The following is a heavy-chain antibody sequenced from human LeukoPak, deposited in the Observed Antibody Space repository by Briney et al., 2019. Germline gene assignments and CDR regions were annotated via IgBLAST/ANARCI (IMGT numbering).Heavy chain of an antibody. CDR1: GGTFSSYA. V-gene: IGHV1-69*04. D-gene: IGHD6-19*01. CDR2: IIPILGIA. CDR3: AREDSSGWLIDY. J-gene: IGHJ4*02. Sequence: SVKVSCKASGGTFSSYAISWVRQAPGQGLEWMGRIIPILGIANYAQKFQGRVTITADKSTSTAYMELSSLRSEDTAVYYCAREDSSGWLIDYWGQGTLVTVSS.